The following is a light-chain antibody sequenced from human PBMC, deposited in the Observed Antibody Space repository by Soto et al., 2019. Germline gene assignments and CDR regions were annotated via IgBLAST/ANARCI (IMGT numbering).Light chain of an antibody. V-gene: IGLV1-44*01. CDR2: SNN. CDR3: YSFAGSTTFSYV. CDR1: SSNIGSNT. Sequence: QSVLTQPPSASGTPGQRVTISCSGSSSNIGSNTVNWYQQLPGTAPKLLIYSNNQRPSGVPDRFSGSKSGTSASLAISGLQSEDEADYYCYSFAGSTTFSYVSGPGTKLTVL. J-gene: IGLJ1*01.